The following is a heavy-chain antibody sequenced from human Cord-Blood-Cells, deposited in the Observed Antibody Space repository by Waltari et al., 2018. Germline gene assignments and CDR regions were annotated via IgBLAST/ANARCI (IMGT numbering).Heavy chain of an antibody. CDR1: GYTLTDLS. CDR2: FDPEDGET. Sequence: QVQLVQSGAEVKKPGASVKVSCKVSGYTLTDLSMPWVRQAPGKGLEWMGGFDPEDGETIYAQKFQGRVTMTEDTSTDTAYMELSSLRSEDTAVYYCATAYRVGAATGFDYWGQGTLVTVSS. V-gene: IGHV1-24*01. D-gene: IGHD1-26*01. J-gene: IGHJ4*02. CDR3: ATAYRVGAATGFDY.